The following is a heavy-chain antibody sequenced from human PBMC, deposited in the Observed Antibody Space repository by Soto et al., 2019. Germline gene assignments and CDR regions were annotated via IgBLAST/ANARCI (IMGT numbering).Heavy chain of an antibody. D-gene: IGHD3-3*01. CDR2: ITSSSSTI. J-gene: IGHJ4*02. CDR3: ARDSRTWSGYPIDS. Sequence: EVQLVESGGGLVQPGGSLRLSCVASGFTLSSNSMNWVRQAPGKGLEWVSFITSSSSTIYYADSVKGRFTISRDNAKNSLYLQMNSLRDEDTGVCYCARDSRTWSGYPIDSWGQGTLVTVSS. CDR1: GFTLSSNS. V-gene: IGHV3-48*02.